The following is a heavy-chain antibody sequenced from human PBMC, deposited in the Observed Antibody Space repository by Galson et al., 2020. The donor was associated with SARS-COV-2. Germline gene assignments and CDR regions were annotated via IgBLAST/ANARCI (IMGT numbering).Heavy chain of an antibody. CDR2: ISWNSGNI. J-gene: IGHJ4*02. D-gene: IGHD6-13*01. V-gene: IGHV3-9*01. Sequence: GGSLRPSCAGPGFPFDDYAMNWARRAPGKGLEWVSGISWNSGNIGYADSVTGRFTISRDNAKSSLYLQMNSLRAEDTALYYCAKEGDIASAYLDYWGQGTLVTVSS. CDR1: GFPFDDYA. CDR3: AKEGDIASAYLDY.